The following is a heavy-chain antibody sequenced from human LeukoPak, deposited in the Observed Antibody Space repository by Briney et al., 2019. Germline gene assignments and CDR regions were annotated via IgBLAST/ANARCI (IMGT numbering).Heavy chain of an antibody. V-gene: IGHV3-23*01. CDR1: GXTFSSYA. Sequence: TGGSLRLSCAASGXTFSSYAMSWVRQAPGKGLQWVSTITGTTHYADSVRGRFTISRDNAKNSLYLQMNSLRDEDTAVYYCAAGIELEYWGQGTLVTVSS. CDR2: ITGTT. CDR3: AAGIELEY. J-gene: IGHJ4*02. D-gene: IGHD6-13*01.